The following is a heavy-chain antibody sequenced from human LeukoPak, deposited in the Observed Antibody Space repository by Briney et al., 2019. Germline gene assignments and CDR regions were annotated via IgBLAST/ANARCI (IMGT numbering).Heavy chain of an antibody. CDR2: INSDGSST. Sequence: GGSLRLSCAASGFTFSSDWMHWVRQAPGRGLVWVSRINSDGSSTSYADSVKGRFTISRDNAKNTLYLQMNSLRGEDAAVYYCASLYSSGYYYFEYWGQGTLVTVSS. D-gene: IGHD3-22*01. CDR3: ASLYSSGYYYFEY. J-gene: IGHJ4*02. V-gene: IGHV3-74*01. CDR1: GFTFSSDW.